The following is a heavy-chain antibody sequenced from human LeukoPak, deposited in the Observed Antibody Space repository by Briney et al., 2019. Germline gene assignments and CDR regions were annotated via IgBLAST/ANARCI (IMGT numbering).Heavy chain of an antibody. CDR3: ARSRELATMHY. CDR1: GYSFTSYW. D-gene: IGHD5-24*01. J-gene: IGHJ4*02. V-gene: IGHV5-51*01. Sequence: GESLKISCKASGYSFTSYWIGWVRQMPGKGLEWMGIIYPGDSDTRYSPSFQGQVTISADKSISTAYLQWSGLKASDTAMYYCARSRELATMHYWGQGTLVTVSS. CDR2: IYPGDSDT.